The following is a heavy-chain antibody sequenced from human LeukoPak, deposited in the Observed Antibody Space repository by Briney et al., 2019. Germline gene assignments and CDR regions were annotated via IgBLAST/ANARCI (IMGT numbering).Heavy chain of an antibody. Sequence: SETLSLTCTVSGGSISSYYWSWIRQPPGKGLEWIGYIYYSGSTNYNPSLKSRVTISVDTSKNQFSLKLSSVTAADTAMYYCARTRGGDGYNHAGYFDYWGQGTLVTVSS. V-gene: IGHV4-59*01. J-gene: IGHJ4*02. D-gene: IGHD5-24*01. CDR1: GGSISSYY. CDR2: IYYSGST. CDR3: ARTRGGDGYNHAGYFDY.